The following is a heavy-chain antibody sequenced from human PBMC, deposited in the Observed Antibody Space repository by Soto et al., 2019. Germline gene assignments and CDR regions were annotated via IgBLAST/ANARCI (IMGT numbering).Heavy chain of an antibody. CDR1: GFSFSVFA. V-gene: IGHV3-23*01. Sequence: EVDLLESGGGLAQPGGSRRLSCAASGFSFSVFAMTWVRQAPGKGLEWVSRISGSGGSTYYADSVKGRFTISRDNSKNMLYLRMNSLRGEDTAVYYCAKDWSGGASDVWGQGTMVIVSS. D-gene: IGHD3-16*01. CDR2: ISGSGGST. J-gene: IGHJ3*01. CDR3: AKDWSGGASDV.